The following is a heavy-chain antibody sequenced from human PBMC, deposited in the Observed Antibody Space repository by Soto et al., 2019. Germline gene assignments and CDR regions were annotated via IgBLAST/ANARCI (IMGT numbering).Heavy chain of an antibody. D-gene: IGHD6-19*01. CDR1: GFTFSTYV. CDR3: AKGSVAGRHYFDY. J-gene: IGHJ4*02. V-gene: IGHV3-23*01. CDR2: ISGSGSNT. Sequence: AGGSLRLSCAASGFTFSTYVISWVRQVPGKGLEWVSAISGSGSNTYYADSVKGRFTISRDNSKNTLYLQVNSLSAEDTAVYYCAKGSVAGRHYFDYWGQGTPVTVSS.